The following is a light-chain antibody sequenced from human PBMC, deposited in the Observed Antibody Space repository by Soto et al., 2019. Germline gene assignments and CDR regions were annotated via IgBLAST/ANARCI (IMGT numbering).Light chain of an antibody. J-gene: IGKJ2*01. CDR2: DAS. CDR1: QSVSSY. Sequence: EIVLTQSPATLSLSPGERATLSCRASQSVSSYLAWYQQTPGQAPRLLIYDASNRATGIPARCSGSGSGTDFTLPISSLEAEDFAVYYCQQRSNWPPYTFGQGTKLEIK. V-gene: IGKV3-11*01. CDR3: QQRSNWPPYT.